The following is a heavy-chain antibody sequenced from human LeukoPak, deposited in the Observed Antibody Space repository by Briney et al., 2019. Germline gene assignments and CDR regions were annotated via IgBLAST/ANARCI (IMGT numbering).Heavy chain of an antibody. CDR3: ARDLTDPPYYYYYIDV. Sequence: PGGSLRLSCAASGFTFSNFNMNWVRQAPGKGREWVSYISSSGYSIYYADSVKGRFTIARDNAKNSLYLQMNSLRAEDTAVYYCARDLTDPPYYYYYIDVWGKGTTVTISS. V-gene: IGHV3-21*01. J-gene: IGHJ6*03. CDR1: GFTFSNFN. CDR2: ISSSGYSI.